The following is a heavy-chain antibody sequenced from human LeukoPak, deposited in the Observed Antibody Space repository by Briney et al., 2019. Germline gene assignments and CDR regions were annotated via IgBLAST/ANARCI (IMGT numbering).Heavy chain of an antibody. J-gene: IGHJ3*02. CDR1: GGSISSYY. CDR2: IKTSGST. CDR3: ARDEPDSSSWYGDAFDI. D-gene: IGHD6-13*01. Sequence: PSETLSLTCTVSGGSISSYYWSWIRQPAGKGQEWIGRIKTSGSTNYNPSLKSRVTMSVDTSRNQFSLKLSSVTAADTAVYYCARDEPDSSSWYGDAFDIWGQGTMVTVSS. V-gene: IGHV4-4*07.